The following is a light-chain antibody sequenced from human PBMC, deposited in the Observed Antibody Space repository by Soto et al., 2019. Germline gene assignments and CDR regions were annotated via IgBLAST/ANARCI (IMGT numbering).Light chain of an antibody. CDR1: SSNIGSNT. Sequence: QSALTQPPSASGTPGQRVTISCSGSSSNIGSNTVNWYQQLSGSAPKLLMYSTNQRPSGVPDRFSGSKSGTSASLAISGLQSEDEADYYCAAWDGSLNVVLFGGGTQLTVL. V-gene: IGLV1-44*01. J-gene: IGLJ2*01. CDR3: AAWDGSLNVVL. CDR2: STN.